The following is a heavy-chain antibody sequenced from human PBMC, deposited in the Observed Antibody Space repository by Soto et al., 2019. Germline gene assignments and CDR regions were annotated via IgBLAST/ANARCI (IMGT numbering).Heavy chain of an antibody. V-gene: IGHV4-4*02. CDR3: ARNPFDY. J-gene: IGHJ4*02. Sequence: PSETLSLTCAVSGGSISSDYWWSWVRQPPGKGLEWIGEIFHGGTTNYNPSLKSRVTISMDKSDNQFSLKLNSVTAADTGVYYCARNPFDYWGQGTLVTVSS. CDR1: GGSISSDYW. CDR2: IFHGGTT.